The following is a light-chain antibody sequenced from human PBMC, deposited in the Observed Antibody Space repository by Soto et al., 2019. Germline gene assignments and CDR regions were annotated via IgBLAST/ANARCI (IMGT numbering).Light chain of an antibody. J-gene: IGKJ1*01. CDR2: DAS. CDR1: QTIGTY. V-gene: IGKV1-39*01. Sequence: DIEVTQSPSSVAASLIDIVTTTCLASQTIGTYVNWYRQKSGAAPELLIYDASTLQSGVPSRFRGGASGTDFTLTISSLQLDDFATYYCQQSYNTPLTFGQGTKVDI. CDR3: QQSYNTPLT.